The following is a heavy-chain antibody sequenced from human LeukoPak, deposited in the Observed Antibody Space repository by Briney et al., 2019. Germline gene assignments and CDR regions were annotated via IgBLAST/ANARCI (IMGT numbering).Heavy chain of an antibody. V-gene: IGHV4-34*01. CDR1: GGSFSGYY. Sequence: PSETLSLTCAVYGGSFSGYYWSWIRQPPGKGLEWIGEINHSGSTNYNPSLKSRVTISVDTSKNQFSLRLNSVTAADTAIYYCARNSSTIVSRIRTAIGFDSWGQGARVIVSS. CDR3: ARNSSTIVSRIRTAIGFDS. CDR2: INHSGST. D-gene: IGHD5/OR15-5a*01. J-gene: IGHJ4*02.